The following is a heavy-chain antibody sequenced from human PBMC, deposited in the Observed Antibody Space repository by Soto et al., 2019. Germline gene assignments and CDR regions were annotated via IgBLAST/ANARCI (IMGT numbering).Heavy chain of an antibody. CDR3: AAGYTTGLDAFDI. V-gene: IGHV5-51*01. Sequence: GESLKISCKGSGYNFANYWIGWVRQMPGKGLEWMGMIFPGDSDTKNSPSLQGQITMSVDKSDSSAYLQWRSLKASDTAMYYCAAGYTTGLDAFDIWGQGTMVAVSS. D-gene: IGHD6-13*01. CDR1: GYNFANYW. CDR2: IFPGDSDT. J-gene: IGHJ3*02.